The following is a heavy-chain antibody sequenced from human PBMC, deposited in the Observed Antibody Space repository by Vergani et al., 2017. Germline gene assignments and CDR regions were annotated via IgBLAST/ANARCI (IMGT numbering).Heavy chain of an antibody. J-gene: IGHJ4*02. V-gene: IGHV5-51*03. D-gene: IGHD1-1*01. CDR2: IYPADSDT. Sequence: EVELVQSGPEMRKPGESLKISCKGSEYSFGNYWIRWVRQMPGKGLEWMGIIYPADSDTRYSPSFQGQVTISADKSISTAFLPWDSLKASDTALYYCARNTTYTDSWGQGTLVTVSS. CDR3: ARNTTYTDS. CDR1: EYSFGNYW.